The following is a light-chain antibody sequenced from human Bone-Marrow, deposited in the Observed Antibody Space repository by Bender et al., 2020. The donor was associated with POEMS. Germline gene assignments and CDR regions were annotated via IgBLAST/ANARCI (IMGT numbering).Light chain of an antibody. CDR3: ASYTSRSTVV. CDR1: SSDVANYNL. Sequence: QSALTQPASVSRSPGQSITISCTGTSSDVANYNLVSWYQQHPGKAPKLIIYEGSKRPSGVSNRFSGSKSGNTASLTISGLQAEDEADYHCASYTSRSTVVFGGGTKLTVL. CDR2: EGS. V-gene: IGLV2-14*02. J-gene: IGLJ3*02.